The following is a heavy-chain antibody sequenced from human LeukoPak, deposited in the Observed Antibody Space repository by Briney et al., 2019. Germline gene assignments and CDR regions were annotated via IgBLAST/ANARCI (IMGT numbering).Heavy chain of an antibody. J-gene: IGHJ6*02. D-gene: IGHD2-15*01. V-gene: IGHV3-33*01. CDR2: IWYDGSNK. CDR1: GFTFSSYG. CDR3: ARDDHCSGGSCYPYYYYGMDV. Sequence: PGRSLRLSCAASGFTFSSYGMHWVRQAPGKGLEWVAVIWYDGSNKYYADSVKGRFTISRDNSKNTLYLQMNSLRAEDTAVYYCARDDHCSGGSCYPYYYYGMDVWGQGTTVTVSS.